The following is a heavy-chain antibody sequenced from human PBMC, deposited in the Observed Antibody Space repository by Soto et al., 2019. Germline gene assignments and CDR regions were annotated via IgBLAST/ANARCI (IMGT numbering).Heavy chain of an antibody. J-gene: IGHJ5*02. Sequence: QVTVKESGPVLVKPTETLTLTCTVSGFSLSNAGLGVSWIRQPPGKALEWLAHIFSNDEKSYSTSLKSRLTISKETYKSQVALTMTNMAPVDTATYYCASTYSSSWYWFDPWGQGTLVTVSS. CDR2: IFSNDEK. CDR3: ASTYSSSWYWFDP. D-gene: IGHD6-13*01. V-gene: IGHV2-26*04. CDR1: GFSLSNAGLG.